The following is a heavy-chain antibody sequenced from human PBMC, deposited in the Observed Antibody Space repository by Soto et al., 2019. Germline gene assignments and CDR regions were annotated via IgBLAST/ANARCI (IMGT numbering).Heavy chain of an antibody. CDR1: GFTFSSYA. Sequence: QVQLVESGGGVVQPGRSLRLSCAASGFTFSSYAMHWVRQAPGKGLEWVAVISYDGSNKYYADSVKGRFTISRDNYKXXXXXXXXXXXXXXXXXXXXXXXXXXXKKGFDYWGQGTLVTVSS. CDR2: ISYDGSNK. CDR3: XXXXXXXKKGFDY. J-gene: IGHJ4*02. V-gene: IGHV3-30-3*01.